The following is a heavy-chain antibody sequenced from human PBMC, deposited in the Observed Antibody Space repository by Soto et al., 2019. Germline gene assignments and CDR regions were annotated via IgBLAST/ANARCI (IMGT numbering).Heavy chain of an antibody. CDR3: ARVVWGDETINP. J-gene: IGHJ5*02. V-gene: IGHV4-59*01. CDR2: IYYSGST. Sequence: LSLTCTVSGGSISSYYWSWIRQPPGKGLEWIGYIYYSGSTNYNPSLKSRVTISVDTSKNQFSLKLSSVTAADTAVYYCARVVWGDETINPWGQGTLVTVSS. D-gene: IGHD2-21*02. CDR1: GGSISSYY.